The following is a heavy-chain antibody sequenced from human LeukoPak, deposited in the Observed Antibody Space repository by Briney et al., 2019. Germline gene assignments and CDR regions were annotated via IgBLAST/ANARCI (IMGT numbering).Heavy chain of an antibody. Sequence: ASVKVSCKASGYTFTSYAMHWVRQAPGQRLEWMGWINAGNGNTKYSQKFQGRVTITRDTSASTAYMELSSLRSEDTAVYYCASRPGDYYDSSGYRPLSYWGQGTLVTVSS. D-gene: IGHD3-22*01. CDR1: GYTFTSYA. CDR2: INAGNGNT. CDR3: ASRPGDYYDSSGYRPLSY. V-gene: IGHV1-3*01. J-gene: IGHJ4*02.